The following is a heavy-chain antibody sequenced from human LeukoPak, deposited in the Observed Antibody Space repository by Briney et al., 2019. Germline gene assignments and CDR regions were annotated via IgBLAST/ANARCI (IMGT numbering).Heavy chain of an antibody. V-gene: IGHV1-2*02. CDR1: GYSFTDYY. CDR3: ARDGGFGDLEIDY. J-gene: IGHJ4*02. D-gene: IGHD3-10*01. Sequence: GASVKVSCKASGYSFTDYYIHWVRQAPGQGLEWMGWINPNSGGTNYAQKFQGRVTMTRDTSISTAYMELSRLTSDDTAVYCCARDGGFGDLEIDYWGQGTLVTVSS. CDR2: INPNSGGT.